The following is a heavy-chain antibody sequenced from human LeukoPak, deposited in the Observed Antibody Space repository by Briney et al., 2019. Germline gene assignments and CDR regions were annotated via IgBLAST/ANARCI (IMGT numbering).Heavy chain of an antibody. D-gene: IGHD1-26*01. CDR2: ISYSGT. CDR3: ARRTSNPVGAIDY. J-gene: IGHJ4*02. V-gene: IGHV4-39*01. Sequence: SETLSHTCTVSGGSISISNYYWGWIRQPPGRGLEWIGSISYSGTYYNPPLKSRLTISVDTSKNHFSLNLRFVTAADTAVYYCARRTSNPVGAIDYWGQGTLVTVSS. CDR1: GGSISISNYY.